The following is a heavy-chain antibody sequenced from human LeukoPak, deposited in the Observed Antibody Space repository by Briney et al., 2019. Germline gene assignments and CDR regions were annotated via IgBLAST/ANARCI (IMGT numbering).Heavy chain of an antibody. V-gene: IGHV3-30-3*01. CDR3: ASPNPIGDLSWLDY. Sequence: GGSLRLSCAASGFTFSSYAMHWVRQAPGKGLEWVAVISYDGSNKYYADSVKGRFTISRDNSKSTLYLQMNSLRVEDTAVYYCASPNPIGDLSWLDYWGQGALVTVSS. D-gene: IGHD3-10*01. CDR2: ISYDGSNK. J-gene: IGHJ4*02. CDR1: GFTFSSYA.